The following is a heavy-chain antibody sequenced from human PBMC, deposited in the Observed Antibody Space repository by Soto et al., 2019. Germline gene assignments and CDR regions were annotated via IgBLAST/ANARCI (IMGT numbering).Heavy chain of an antibody. CDR2: INSDGSST. CDR1: GFTFSSYW. Sequence: PGGSLRLSCAASGFTFSSYWMHWVRQAPGKGLVWVSRINSDGSSTSYADSVKGRFTISRDNAKNTLYLQMNSLRAEDTAVYYCARDRPSIAVAGTKFDYWGQGTLVTVSS. V-gene: IGHV3-74*01. J-gene: IGHJ4*02. D-gene: IGHD6-19*01. CDR3: ARDRPSIAVAGTKFDY.